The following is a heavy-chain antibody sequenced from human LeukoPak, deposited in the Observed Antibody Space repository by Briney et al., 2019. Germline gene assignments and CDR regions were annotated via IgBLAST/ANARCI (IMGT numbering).Heavy chain of an antibody. D-gene: IGHD3/OR15-3a*01. CDR2: ISWNSGRI. CDR3: ARRLAWGLDDAFDI. J-gene: IGHJ3*02. Sequence: QPGGSLRLSCAASGFTFDDYAMHWVRQSPGKGLEWVSGISWNSGRIGYADPVQGRFTISSDNDNNSPYLQMNSLRADDTAVYYCARRLAWGLDDAFDIWGQGTLITVSP. V-gene: IGHV3-9*01. CDR1: GFTFDDYA.